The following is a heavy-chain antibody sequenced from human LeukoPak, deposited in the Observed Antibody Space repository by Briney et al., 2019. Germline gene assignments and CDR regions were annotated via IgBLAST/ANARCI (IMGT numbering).Heavy chain of an antibody. CDR2: IYYSGST. J-gene: IGHJ4*02. CDR1: GDSISRDY. CDR3: ARGVVTRYGAAWYFDY. V-gene: IGHV4-59*12. D-gene: IGHD2-21*02. Sequence: SETLSLTCSVSGDSISRDYWSWIRQPPGKGLEWIGYIYYSGSTNYNPSLKSRVTMSVDTSKNQFSLKLSSVTAADTAVYYCARGVVTRYGAAWYFDYWGQGTLVTVSS.